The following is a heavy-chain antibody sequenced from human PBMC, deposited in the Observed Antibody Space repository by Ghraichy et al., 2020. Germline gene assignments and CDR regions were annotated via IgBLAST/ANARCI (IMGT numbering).Heavy chain of an antibody. J-gene: IGHJ4*02. CDR1: GGTFSSYA. Sequence: SVKVSCKASGGTFSSYAISWVRQAPGQGLEWMGGIIPIFGTANYAQKFQGRVTITADESTSTAYMELSSLRSEDTAVYYCARAMMYDFWSGYYQRGGFDYWGQGTLVTVSS. D-gene: IGHD3-3*01. V-gene: IGHV1-69*13. CDR3: ARAMMYDFWSGYYQRGGFDY. CDR2: IIPIFGTA.